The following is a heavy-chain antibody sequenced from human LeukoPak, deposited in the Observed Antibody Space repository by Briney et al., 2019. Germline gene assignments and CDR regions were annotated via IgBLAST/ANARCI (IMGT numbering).Heavy chain of an antibody. CDR2: IIPMFGTT. D-gene: IGHD2-2*01. V-gene: IGHV1-69*13. CDR1: GGTFTSYG. Sequence: ASVKVSCKASGGTFTSYGISWVRQAPGQGLEWMGGIIPMFGTTKYAQKFQGRVTITADQSTRTAYMEMSSLRSEDTPLYYCSTVGSSASDPYDYWGQGTLVTVSS. J-gene: IGHJ4*02. CDR3: STVGSSASDPYDY.